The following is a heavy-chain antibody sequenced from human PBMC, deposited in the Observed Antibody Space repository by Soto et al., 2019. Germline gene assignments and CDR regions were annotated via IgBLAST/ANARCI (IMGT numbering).Heavy chain of an antibody. J-gene: IGHJ4*02. CDR1: GGSFSGYY. V-gene: IGHV4-34*01. CDR2: INHSGST. Sequence: SETLSLTCAVYGGSFSGYYWSWIRQPPGKGLEWIGEINHSGSTNYNPSLKSRVTISVDTSKNQFSLKLSSVTAADMAVYYCARGGGSGINYWGQGTLVTVSS. CDR3: ARGGGSGINY. D-gene: IGHD3-10*01.